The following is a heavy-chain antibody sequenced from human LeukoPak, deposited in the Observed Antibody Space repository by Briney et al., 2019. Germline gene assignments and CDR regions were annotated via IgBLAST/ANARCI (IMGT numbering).Heavy chain of an antibody. Sequence: PSETLSLTCTVSGGSISSSSYYWGWIRQPPGKGLEWIGSIYYSGSTYYNPSLKSRVTISVDTSKNQFSLKLSSVTAADTAVYYCARHPRRGATTPFDPWGQGTLVTVSS. CDR1: GGSISSSSYY. V-gene: IGHV4-39*01. CDR3: ARHPRRGATTPFDP. D-gene: IGHD1-26*01. CDR2: IYYSGST. J-gene: IGHJ5*02.